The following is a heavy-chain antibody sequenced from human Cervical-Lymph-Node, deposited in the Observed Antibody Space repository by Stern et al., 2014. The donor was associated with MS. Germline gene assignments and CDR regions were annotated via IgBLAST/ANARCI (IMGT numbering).Heavy chain of an antibody. CDR2: IFPVFGTP. CDR3: ALSSEPSDRWYSLGYDL. J-gene: IGHJ5*02. V-gene: IGHV1-69*01. D-gene: IGHD6-13*01. CDR1: GGTFSKFP. Sequence: QVQLVESGAEVTKPGASVKVSCKASGGTFSKFPSSWVRQAPGQGLEWMGGIFPVFGTPTYAPEFRGRVPITADVSTSTVYMELSSLRSDHTAVYYGALSSEPSDRWYSLGYDLWGQGTLVTVSS.